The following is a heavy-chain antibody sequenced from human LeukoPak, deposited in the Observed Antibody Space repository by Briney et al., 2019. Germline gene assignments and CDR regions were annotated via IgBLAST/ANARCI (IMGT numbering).Heavy chain of an antibody. CDR2: FSDSEST. D-gene: IGHD3-9*01. J-gene: IGHJ2*01. CDR1: GGSISNYY. Sequence: SETLSLTCTVSGGSISNYYWSWLRQPPGKGLECFGYFSDSESTNFNPSLKSRVTMSVDTSKNQLSLKLSSVTAADTAIYYCARRTSYDTLVGYKCWYFDLWGRGTLVTVSS. V-gene: IGHV4-59*01. CDR3: ARRTSYDTLVGYKCWYFDL.